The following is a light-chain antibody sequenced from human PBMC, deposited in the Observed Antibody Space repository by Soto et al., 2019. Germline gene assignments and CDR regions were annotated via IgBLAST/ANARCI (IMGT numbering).Light chain of an antibody. V-gene: IGKV1-8*01. CDR2: AAS. CDR3: QQYYSYPPYT. CDR1: QGISSY. Sequence: AIRMTQSPSSFSASTGDRVPITCRASQGISSYLAWYQQKPGKAPKLLIYAASTLQSGVPSRFSGSGSGTDFTLTISCLQSEDFATYYCQQYYSYPPYTFGRGTKLEIK. J-gene: IGKJ2*01.